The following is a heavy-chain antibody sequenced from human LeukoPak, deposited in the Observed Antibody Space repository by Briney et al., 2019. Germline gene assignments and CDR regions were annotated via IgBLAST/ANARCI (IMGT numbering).Heavy chain of an antibody. J-gene: IGHJ4*02. V-gene: IGHV6-1*01. CDR3: ARDRDYDFWGGYDQPLYFDY. CDR2: TYYRSKLYN. CDR1: GDSVSSNSAA. D-gene: IGHD3-3*01. Sequence: SQTLSLTCAISGDSVSSNSAAWNWIRQSPSRGLEWLGRTYYRSKLYNDYAVSVKSRITINPDTSKNQFSLQLNSVTPEDTAVYYCARDRDYDFWGGYDQPLYFDYWGQGTLVTVSS.